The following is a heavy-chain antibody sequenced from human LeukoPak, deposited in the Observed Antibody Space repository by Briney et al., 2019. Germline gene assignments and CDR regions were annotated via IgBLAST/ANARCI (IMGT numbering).Heavy chain of an antibody. CDR1: GFTFSSYW. V-gene: IGHV3-7*01. D-gene: IGHD2-15*01. CDR2: IKQDGSEK. J-gene: IGHJ4*02. Sequence: GGSLRLSCAASGFTFSSYWMSWVRQAPGKGLEWVANIKQDGSEKYYVDSVKGRFTISRDNAKNSLYLQMNSLRAEDTAVYYCARDSIYCSGGSCYPSFDYWGQGTLVTVSS. CDR3: ARDSIYCSGGSCYPSFDY.